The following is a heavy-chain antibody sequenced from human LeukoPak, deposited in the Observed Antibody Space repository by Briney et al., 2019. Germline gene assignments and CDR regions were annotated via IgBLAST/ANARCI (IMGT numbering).Heavy chain of an antibody. Sequence: SKTLSLTCTVSGGSISSSTYYWAWIRQSPGKGLEWIGSITYSGSTYYNPSLESRVTISVDTSKNQFFLRLISVTAVDTAVYYCARQGVGATDCWGQGTLVTVSS. D-gene: IGHD1-26*01. V-gene: IGHV4-39*01. CDR3: ARQGVGATDC. CDR1: GGSISSSTYY. CDR2: ITYSGST. J-gene: IGHJ4*02.